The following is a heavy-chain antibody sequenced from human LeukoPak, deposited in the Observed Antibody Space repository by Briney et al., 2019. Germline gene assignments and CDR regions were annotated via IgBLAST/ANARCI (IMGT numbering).Heavy chain of an antibody. J-gene: IGHJ3*02. CDR1: GGSISSSTYY. Sequence: SETLSLTCSVSGGSISSSTYYWGWIRQPPGKGLEWIGEINHSGSTNYNPSHKSRVTISVDTSKNQFSLKLSSVTAADTAVYYCARVGGYCSGGSCFRRNGHDAFDIWGQGTMVTVSS. CDR2: INHSGST. D-gene: IGHD2-15*01. CDR3: ARVGGYCSGGSCFRRNGHDAFDI. V-gene: IGHV4-39*07.